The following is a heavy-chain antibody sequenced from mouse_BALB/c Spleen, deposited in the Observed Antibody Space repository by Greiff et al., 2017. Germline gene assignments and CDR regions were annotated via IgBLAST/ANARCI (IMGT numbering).Heavy chain of an antibody. V-gene: IGHV5-17*02. D-gene: IGHD2-4*01. J-gene: IGHJ3*01. Sequence: DVQLVESGGGLVQPGGSRKLSCAASGFTFSSFGMHWVRQAPEKGLEWVAYISSGSSTIYYADTVKGRFTISRDNPKNTLFLQMTSLRSEDTAMYYCAREDCDYARLSGFAYWGQGTLVTVSA. CDR3: AREDCDYARLSGFAY. CDR2: ISSGSSTI. CDR1: GFTFSSFG.